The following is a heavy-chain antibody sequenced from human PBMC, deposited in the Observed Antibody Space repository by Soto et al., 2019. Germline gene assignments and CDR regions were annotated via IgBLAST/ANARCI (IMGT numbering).Heavy chain of an antibody. CDR2: IYRSGST. CDR3: ARGLGYCSTTTCTEDWFDP. CDR1: GDSISSGDNS. Sequence: LSLTCAVSGDSISSGDNSWSWIRQPPGKGLEWIGYIYRSGSTFYNPSLKSRVTLSVDTSKNQFSLSLRSLTAADTALYYCARGLGYCSTTTCTEDWFDPWGPGILVTVSS. D-gene: IGHD2-2*01. J-gene: IGHJ5*02. V-gene: IGHV4-30-2*01.